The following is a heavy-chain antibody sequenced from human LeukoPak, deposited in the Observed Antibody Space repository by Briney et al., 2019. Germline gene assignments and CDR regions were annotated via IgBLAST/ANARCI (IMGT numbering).Heavy chain of an antibody. D-gene: IGHD3-10*01. J-gene: IGHJ5*02. Sequence: PGGSLRLSCAASGFTFSSYSMNWVRQAPGKGLEWVSSISSSSSYIYYADSVKGRFTISRDNAKNSLYLQMNSLRAEDTAVYYCARGGGTGELLFSTYNWFDPWGQGTLVTVSS. CDR2: ISSSSSYI. CDR3: ARGGGTGELLFSTYNWFDP. CDR1: GFTFSSYS. V-gene: IGHV3-21*01.